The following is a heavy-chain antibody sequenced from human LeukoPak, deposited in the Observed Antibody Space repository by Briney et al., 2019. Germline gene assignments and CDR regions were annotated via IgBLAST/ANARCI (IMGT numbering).Heavy chain of an antibody. CDR2: ISYSSRDR. V-gene: IGHV3-48*01. Sequence: PGGSLRLSCAASGFTFSSYNMNWVRQAPGKGLEWVSSISYSSRDRYYAYSVKGRFTISRDNVKNSLYLQMDSLRAEDTAVYYCARAYCSSTSCFGWGQGTLVTVSS. CDR3: ARAYCSSTSCFG. J-gene: IGHJ4*02. D-gene: IGHD2-2*01. CDR1: GFTFSSYN.